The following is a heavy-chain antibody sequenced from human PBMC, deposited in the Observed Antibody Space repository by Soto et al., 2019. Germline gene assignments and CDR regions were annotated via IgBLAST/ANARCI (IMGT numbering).Heavy chain of an antibody. J-gene: IGHJ4*02. Sequence: GGSLRLSCAGSGFTFSSYGLHWVRQAPGKGLEWVTVISHDETYKSYADSVKGRFTISRDNSKNTLYLQINSLRAEDTAVFYCAKDGKGPSRNFDYWGQGTLVTVSS. V-gene: IGHV3-30*18. CDR1: GFTFSSYG. CDR2: ISHDETYK. CDR3: AKDGKGPSRNFDY.